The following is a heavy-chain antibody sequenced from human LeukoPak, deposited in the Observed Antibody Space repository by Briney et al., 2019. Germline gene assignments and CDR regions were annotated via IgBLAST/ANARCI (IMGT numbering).Heavy chain of an antibody. CDR3: ARDFTGGVATTGYFDY. D-gene: IGHD5-12*01. V-gene: IGHV1-2*02. Sequence: ASVKVSCKASGYTFTGYYMHWVRQAPGQGLEWMGWINPNSGGTNYAQKFQGRVTMTRDTSISTAYMELRSLRSDDTAVYYCARDFTGGVATTGYFDYWGQGTLVTVSS. J-gene: IGHJ4*02. CDR2: INPNSGGT. CDR1: GYTFTGYY.